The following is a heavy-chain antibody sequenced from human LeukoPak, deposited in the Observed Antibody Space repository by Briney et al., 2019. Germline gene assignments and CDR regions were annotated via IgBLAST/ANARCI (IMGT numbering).Heavy chain of an antibody. CDR3: AREISSWYRTEGRFDP. Sequence: GGSLRPSCAASGFTFNNYWMTWVRQAPGKGLEWVANIKQDGSEKSYVDSVQGRFTISRDNAKNSLYLQMNSLRADDTAVYYCAREISSWYRTEGRFDPWGQGTLVTVSS. J-gene: IGHJ5*02. CDR2: IKQDGSEK. D-gene: IGHD6-13*01. V-gene: IGHV3-7*01. CDR1: GFTFNNYW.